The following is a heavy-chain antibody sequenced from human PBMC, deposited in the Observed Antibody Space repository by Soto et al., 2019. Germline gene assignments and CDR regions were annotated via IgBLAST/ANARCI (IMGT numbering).Heavy chain of an antibody. CDR3: TRREYDILTGYYMVH. CDR2: ISGSSTYI. D-gene: IGHD3-9*01. V-gene: IGHV3-21*06. Sequence: EVLLVESGGGLVKPGGSLRLSCAASGFTFSSDTMNWVRQAPGKGLEWVSSISGSSTYIYYADSVKGRFTISRDNAKNSLYLQMNSLRAEDTALYYCTRREYDILTGYYMVHWGQGTLVTVSS. J-gene: IGHJ4*02. CDR1: GFTFSSDT.